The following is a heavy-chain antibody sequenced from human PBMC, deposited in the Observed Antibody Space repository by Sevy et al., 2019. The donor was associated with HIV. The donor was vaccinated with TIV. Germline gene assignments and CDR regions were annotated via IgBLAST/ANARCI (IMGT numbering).Heavy chain of an antibody. CDR1: GFTFGDYA. CDR2: IRSKAYGGTT. J-gene: IGHJ6*03. D-gene: IGHD3-3*01. V-gene: IGHV3-49*04. Sequence: GGSLRLSCTASGFTFGDYAMSWVRQAPGKGLEWVGFIRSKAYGGTTEYAASVKVRFTISSDDSKSIAYLQMNSLKIDDTAVYYCSSFGVVSLVYYYYYMDVWGKGTTVTASS. CDR3: SSFGVVSLVYYYYYMDV.